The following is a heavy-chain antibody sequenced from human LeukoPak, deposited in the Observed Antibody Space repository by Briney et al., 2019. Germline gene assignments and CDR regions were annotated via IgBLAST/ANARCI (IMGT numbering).Heavy chain of an antibody. V-gene: IGHV1-18*01. J-gene: IGHJ5*02. CDR3: ARGRNVIGNTNRGPLFFYP. D-gene: IGHD1-7*01. CDR2: ISTYNQNT. CDR1: GYTFTNYG. Sequence: ASVKVSCKASGYTFTNYGISWVRQAPGQGLEWMGWISTYNQNTNSAQKFQGRVTMTTDTSTSTAYMDLRSLRSDDTAVYYCARGRNVIGNTNRGPLFFYPRGQGTLVTVSS.